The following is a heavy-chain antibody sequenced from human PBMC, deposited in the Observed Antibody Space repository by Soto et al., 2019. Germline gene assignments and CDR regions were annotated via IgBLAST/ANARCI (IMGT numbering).Heavy chain of an antibody. J-gene: IGHJ3*02. CDR2: FDPEDGET. CDR1: GYTLTELS. CDR3: ATSITMIIGPEGAFDI. D-gene: IGHD3-22*01. V-gene: IGHV1-24*01. Sequence: GASVKVSCKVSGYTLTELSMHWVRQAPGKGLEWMGGFDPEDGETIYAQKFQGRVTMTEDTSTDTAYMELSSLRSEDTAVYYCATSITMIIGPEGAFDIWGQGTMVTVSS.